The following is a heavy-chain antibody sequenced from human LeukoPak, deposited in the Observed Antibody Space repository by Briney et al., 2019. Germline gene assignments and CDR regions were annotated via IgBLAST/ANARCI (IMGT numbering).Heavy chain of an antibody. CDR1: GYTFSSYG. V-gene: IGHV1-18*01. Sequence: ASVKVSCKASGYTFSSYGISWVRQAPGQGLEWMGWIGAYNGNTNYAQKLQGRVTMTTDTSTSTAYMELRSLRSDDTAVYYCARVPPGYSNYVQMDVWGKGTTVTVSS. CDR2: IGAYNGNT. J-gene: IGHJ6*04. CDR3: ARVPPGYSNYVQMDV. D-gene: IGHD4-11*01.